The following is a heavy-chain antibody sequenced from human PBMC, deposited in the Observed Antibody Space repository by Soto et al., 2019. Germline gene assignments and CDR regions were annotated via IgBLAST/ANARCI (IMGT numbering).Heavy chain of an antibody. D-gene: IGHD4-17*01. CDR3: ARDVMDETVTQNGYDY. J-gene: IGHJ4*02. V-gene: IGHV1-18*01. CDR1: GYTFPSYG. CDR2: ISAYNGNT. Sequence: ASVKVSCKASGYTFPSYGISWVRQAPGQGLEWMGWISAYNGNTNYAQKLQGRVTMTTDTSTSTAYMELRSLRSDDTAVYYCARDVMDETVTQNGYDYWGQGTLVNVSS.